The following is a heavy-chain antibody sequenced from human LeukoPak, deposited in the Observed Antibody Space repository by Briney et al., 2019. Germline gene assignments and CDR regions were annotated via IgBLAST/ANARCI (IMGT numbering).Heavy chain of an antibody. D-gene: IGHD1-26*01. CDR2: ISDSGDNI. J-gene: IGHJ6*03. CDR3: AKDVGANSHYYMDV. V-gene: IGHV3-23*01. Sequence: GGSLRLSCALSGITLSNYGMSWVRQSPGKGPEWVAGISDSGDNIDYADSVKGRFTISRDNAKNTLYLQMNSLRAEDTAFYYCAKDVGANSHYYMDVWGKGTTVTVSS. CDR1: GITLSNYG.